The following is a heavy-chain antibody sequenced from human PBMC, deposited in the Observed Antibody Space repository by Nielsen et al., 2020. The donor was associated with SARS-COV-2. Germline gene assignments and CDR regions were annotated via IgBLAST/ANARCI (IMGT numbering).Heavy chain of an antibody. CDR3: ASVYASLQGAPPAVHYRDYYYMDV. CDR2: ISWNSNSI. CDR1: GFTFDDYA. D-gene: IGHD4-11*01. V-gene: IGHV3-9*01. J-gene: IGHJ6*03. Sequence: SLKISCAASGFTFDDYAMHWVRQVPGKGLEWVSGISWNSNSIAYADSAKGRFIVSRDNAENTLFLQMHSLRVEDTGVYYCASVYASLQGAPPAVHYRDYYYMDVWGKGTTVTVSS.